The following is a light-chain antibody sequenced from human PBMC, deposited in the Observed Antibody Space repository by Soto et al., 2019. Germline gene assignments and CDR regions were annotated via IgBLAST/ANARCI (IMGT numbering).Light chain of an antibody. CDR1: QGIGST. CDR3: QRYNRWPLS. Sequence: EIVLTQSPGTLSLSRGERAMLSCRASQGIGSTLAWYQQKPGQTPKLLIFDASTRATGVPARFSGGGSGTEFTLTINSLQSEDFAVYYCQRYNRWPLSFGGGTKVDIK. CDR2: DAS. J-gene: IGKJ4*01. V-gene: IGKV3-15*01.